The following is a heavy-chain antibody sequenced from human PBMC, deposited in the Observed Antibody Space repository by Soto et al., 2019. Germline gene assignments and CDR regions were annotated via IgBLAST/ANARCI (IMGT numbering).Heavy chain of an antibody. D-gene: IGHD3-3*01. V-gene: IGHV3-53*01. J-gene: IGHJ4*02. CDR2: IYSGGST. Sequence: GGSLRLSCAASGFTVSSNYMSWVRQAPGKGLEWVSVIYSGGSTYYADSVKGRFTISRHNSKNTLYLQMNSLRAEDTAVYYCARDHPYYDFWSGYYRAYFDYWGQGTLVTVSS. CDR3: ARDHPYYDFWSGYYRAYFDY. CDR1: GFTVSSNY.